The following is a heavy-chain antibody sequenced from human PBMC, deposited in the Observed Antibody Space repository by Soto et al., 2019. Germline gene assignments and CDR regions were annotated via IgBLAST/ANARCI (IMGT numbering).Heavy chain of an antibody. Sequence: GGSLRLSCAASGFTFTSYGMLWVRQAPGKGLEWVAVISYDGSNKYYADSVKGRCTISRDNSKNTLHLQMNSLRAEDTAVYYCAKDVGAKVRGGSPIDPWGQGTLVTVSS. V-gene: IGHV3-30*18. J-gene: IGHJ5*02. CDR2: ISYDGSNK. CDR3: AKDVGAKVRGGSPIDP. CDR1: GFTFTSYG. D-gene: IGHD3-10*01.